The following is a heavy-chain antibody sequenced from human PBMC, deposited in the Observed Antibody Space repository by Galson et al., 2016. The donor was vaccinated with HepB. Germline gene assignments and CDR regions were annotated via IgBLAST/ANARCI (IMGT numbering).Heavy chain of an antibody. CDR2: IYYNGGT. CDR3: ARHDYGDDYGGGWFDP. CDR1: GGSITSDNYY. J-gene: IGHJ5*02. V-gene: IGHV4-39*01. D-gene: IGHD4-17*01. Sequence: SETLSLTCTVSGGSITSDNYYWGWIRQPPGKGLEWIGSIYYNGGTYDNPSLKSRVTMSVDTSKKQFSLKLTFVTAADTAVYYCARHDYGDDYGGGWFDPWGQGTLVTVSS.